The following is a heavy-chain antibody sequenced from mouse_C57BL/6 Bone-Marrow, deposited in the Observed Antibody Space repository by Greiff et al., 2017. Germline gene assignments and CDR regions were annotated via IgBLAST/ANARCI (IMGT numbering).Heavy chain of an antibody. V-gene: IGHV1-72*01. J-gene: IGHJ1*03. D-gene: IGHD2-4*01. Sequence: QVQLQPPGAELVKPGASVKLSCKASGYTFTSSWMHWVKQRPGRGLEWIGRIDPNSGGTKYNEKFKSKATLTVDKPSSTAHMQLSSLTSEDSAVYYCARKNFYDYDGVWYVDVWGTGTTVTVSS. CDR3: ARKNFYDYDGVWYVDV. CDR2: IDPNSGGT. CDR1: GYTFTSSW.